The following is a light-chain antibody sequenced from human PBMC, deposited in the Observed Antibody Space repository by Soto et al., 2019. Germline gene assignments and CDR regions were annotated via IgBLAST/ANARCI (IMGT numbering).Light chain of an antibody. Sequence: ALTQPASVSGSPGQSITISCTGTRHDVGGYNYVSWYQQYPGKSPKLLIYEVTHRPSGVSNRFSGSKSGNTASLTISGLQAEDEADYYCSSYTISNTLPFVFGTGTKVTVL. J-gene: IGLJ1*01. CDR2: EVT. CDR1: RHDVGGYNY. V-gene: IGLV2-14*01. CDR3: SSYTISNTLPFV.